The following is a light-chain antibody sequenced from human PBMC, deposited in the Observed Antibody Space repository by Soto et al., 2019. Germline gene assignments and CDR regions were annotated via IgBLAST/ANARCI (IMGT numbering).Light chain of an antibody. Sequence: QSVLTQPASVSGSPGQSITISCTGTSSDVGAYNYVSWYQQQSGKAPKLMIHEVSNRPSGVSNRFSGSKSGNTASLTISGLQAEDEADYYCSSYTTSRAYVFGIGTKLTGL. CDR1: SSDVGAYNY. CDR3: SSYTTSRAYV. V-gene: IGLV2-14*01. J-gene: IGLJ1*01. CDR2: EVS.